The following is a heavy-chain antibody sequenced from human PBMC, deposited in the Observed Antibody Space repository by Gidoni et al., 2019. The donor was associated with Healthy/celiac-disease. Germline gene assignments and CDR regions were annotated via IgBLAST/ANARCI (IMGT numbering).Heavy chain of an antibody. Sequence: QVQLQESGPGLVKPSETLSLTCTVSGYSISSGYYWGWIRQPPGKGLEWIGSIYHSGSTYYNPSLKSRVTISVDTSKNQFSLKLSSVTAADTAVYYCAREGDSSSWYGSDYWGQGTLVTVSS. V-gene: IGHV4-38-2*02. J-gene: IGHJ4*02. CDR3: AREGDSSSWYGSDY. D-gene: IGHD6-13*01. CDR2: IYHSGST. CDR1: GYSISSGYY.